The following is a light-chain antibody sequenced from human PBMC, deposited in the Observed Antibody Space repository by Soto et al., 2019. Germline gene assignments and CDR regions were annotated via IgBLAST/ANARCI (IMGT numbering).Light chain of an antibody. V-gene: IGKV3-20*01. CDR1: QSLTNSF. CDR2: DTS. CDR3: QQYGTSEII. J-gene: IGKJ5*01. Sequence: EFVLTQSPGTLSLSPGERATLSCRASQSLTNSFIAWYQQRPGQAPRLLIYDTSSRASGIPDRFSGSGSGTDFTLTISRLETEDFAVFYCQQYGTSEIIFGQRTRLEIK.